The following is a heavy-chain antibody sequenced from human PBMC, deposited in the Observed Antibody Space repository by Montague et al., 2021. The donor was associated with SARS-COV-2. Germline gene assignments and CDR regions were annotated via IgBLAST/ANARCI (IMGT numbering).Heavy chain of an antibody. CDR2: IYWDDDK. Sequence: PALVKPTQTLTLTCTFSGFSLSTSGVGVGWIRQPPGEALEWLALIYWDDDKRYSPSLKSRLTITKDTSKNQVVLTMTNMDPVDTATYYCAHKTGLRYFDWLFQTNPTGGYFDLWGRGTLVTVSS. CDR1: GFSLSTSGVG. V-gene: IGHV2-5*02. CDR3: AHKTGLRYFDWLFQTNPTGGYFDL. J-gene: IGHJ2*01. D-gene: IGHD3-9*01.